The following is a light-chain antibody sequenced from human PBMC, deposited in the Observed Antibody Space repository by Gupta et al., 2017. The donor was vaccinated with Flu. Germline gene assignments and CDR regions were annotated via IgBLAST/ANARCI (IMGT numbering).Light chain of an antibody. J-gene: IGKJ1*01. CDR2: AAS. CDR3: QQVNSYPWT. Sequence: SPSFLSASVGDRVTITCRASQGISTYLAWYQQKPGKPPNLLIYAASFLQSGVPSRFSGLASGTEFTLTISSLQAEDFATYFCQQVNSYPWTFGQGTKVEIK. V-gene: IGKV1-9*01. CDR1: QGISTY.